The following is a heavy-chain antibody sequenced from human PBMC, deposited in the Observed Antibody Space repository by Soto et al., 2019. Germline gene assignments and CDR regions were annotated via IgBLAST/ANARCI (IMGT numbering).Heavy chain of an antibody. J-gene: IGHJ4*02. D-gene: IGHD6-13*01. CDR3: APRWQHRFDY. CDR2: IFYSGNT. V-gene: IGHV4-39*01. Sequence: QLQLQESGPGLVKPSETLSLTCSVSGGSVNTSSYYWAWIRQPPGKGLEWIGTIFYSGNTYYNPSFKRRVTISVDTSKNPFSLKLSSVTAADTAVYYCAPRWQHRFDYWGQGTLVTVSS. CDR1: GGSVNTSSYY.